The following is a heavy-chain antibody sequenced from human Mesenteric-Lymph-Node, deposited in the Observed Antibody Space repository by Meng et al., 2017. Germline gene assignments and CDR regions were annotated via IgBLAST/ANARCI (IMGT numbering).Heavy chain of an antibody. Sequence: QGLLQGSGPGLAKPLETLSLTCAVSGGSISSINWWTWVRQPPGKGLEWIGEIYHSGSTNSNPSLKSRVSISVDKSKNQFSLKLSSVTAADTAVYYCATQESRDGHNPYWGQGTLVTVSS. CDR3: ATQESRDGHNPY. J-gene: IGHJ4*02. V-gene: IGHV4-4*02. D-gene: IGHD5-24*01. CDR2: IYHSGST. CDR1: GGSISSINW.